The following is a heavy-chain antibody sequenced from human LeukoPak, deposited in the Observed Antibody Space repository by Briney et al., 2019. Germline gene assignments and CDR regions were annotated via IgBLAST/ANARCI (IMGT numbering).Heavy chain of an antibody. D-gene: IGHD3-3*01. CDR3: ARAGPGVLEWLLTAYYYYGMDV. Sequence: GASVKVSCKASGGTFSSYAISWVRQAPGQGLEWMGGIIPIFGTANYAQKFQGRVTITADESTSTAYMELSSLRSEDTAVYYCARAGPGVLEWLLTAYYYYGMDVWGQGTTVTVS. CDR2: IIPIFGTA. V-gene: IGHV1-69*13. CDR1: GGTFSSYA. J-gene: IGHJ6*02.